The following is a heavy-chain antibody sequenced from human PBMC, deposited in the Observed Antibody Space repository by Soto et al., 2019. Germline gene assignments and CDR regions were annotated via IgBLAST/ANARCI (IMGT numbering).Heavy chain of an antibody. D-gene: IGHD4-17*01. Sequence: PGGSLRLSCAASGFTFSSYAMSWFRQAPGKGLEWVSAISGSGASTYYADSVKGRFTISRDNSKNTLYLQMNSLRAEDTAVYYCARATDYGGNLYYFDYWGQGTLVTVSS. CDR3: ARATDYGGNLYYFDY. J-gene: IGHJ4*02. CDR2: ISGSGAST. CDR1: GFTFSSYA. V-gene: IGHV3-23*01.